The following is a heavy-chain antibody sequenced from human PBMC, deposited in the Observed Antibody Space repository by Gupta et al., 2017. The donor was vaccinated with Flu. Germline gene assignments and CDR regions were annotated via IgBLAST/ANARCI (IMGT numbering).Heavy chain of an antibody. D-gene: IGHD6-13*01. CDR2: INAGNGNT. CDR3: ARDLQQLVEPQLYYYYGMDV. V-gene: IGHV1-3*01. J-gene: IGHJ6*02. Sequence: QVQLVQSGAEVKKPGASVKVSCKASGYTFTSYAMHWVRQAPGQRLEWMGWINAGNGNTKYSQKFQGRVTITRDTSASTAYMELSSLRSEDTAVYYCARDLQQLVEPQLYYYYGMDVWGQGTTVTVSS. CDR1: GYTFTSYA.